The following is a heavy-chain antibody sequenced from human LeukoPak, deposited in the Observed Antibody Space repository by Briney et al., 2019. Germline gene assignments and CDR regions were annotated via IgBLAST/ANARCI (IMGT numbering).Heavy chain of an antibody. CDR3: ARARPGSYSNYYYYMDV. J-gene: IGHJ6*03. CDR2: IKKDGSEK. Sequence: PGGSLRLSCAASGFTFSSYWMSWVRQAPGKGLEWVANIKKDGSEKYYVDSVKGRFTISRDNAKNSLYLQMNSLRAEDTAVYYCARARPGSYSNYYYYMDVWGKGTTVTVSS. V-gene: IGHV3-7*01. CDR1: GFTFSSYW. D-gene: IGHD1-26*01.